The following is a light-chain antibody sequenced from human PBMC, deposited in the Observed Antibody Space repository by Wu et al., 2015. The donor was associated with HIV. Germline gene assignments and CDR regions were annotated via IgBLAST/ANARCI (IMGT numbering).Light chain of an antibody. J-gene: IGKJ2*03. CDR1: QSVSSY. V-gene: IGKV3-11*01. Sequence: EIVLTQSPATLSLSPGERATLSCRASQSVSSYLAWYQQKPGQAPRLLIYDASNRATGIPARFSGSGSGTDFTLTISSLEPEDFAVYYCQQRSNWRYSFGQGTKAGDQT. CDR3: QQRSNWRYS. CDR2: DAS.